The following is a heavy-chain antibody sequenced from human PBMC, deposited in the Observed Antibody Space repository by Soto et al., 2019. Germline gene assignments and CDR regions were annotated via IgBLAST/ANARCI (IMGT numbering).Heavy chain of an antibody. CDR3: AKPPGEWNSRYYYYYYGMDV. CDR2: ISGSGGST. D-gene: IGHD3-10*01. J-gene: IGHJ6*02. Sequence: PGGSLRLSCAASGFAFSSYAMSWVRQAPGKGLEWVSAISGSGGSTYYADSVKGRFTISRDNSKNTLYLQMNSLRAEDTAVYYCAKPPGEWNSRYYYYYYGMDVWGQGTTVTVSS. CDR1: GFAFSSYA. V-gene: IGHV3-23*01.